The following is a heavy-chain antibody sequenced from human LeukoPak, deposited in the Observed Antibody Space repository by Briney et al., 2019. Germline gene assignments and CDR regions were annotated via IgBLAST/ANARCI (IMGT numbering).Heavy chain of an antibody. Sequence: PGGSLRLSCAASGFTFDNYTIHWVRQAPGKGLEWVSLISGDGGSTYYADSVKGRFTISRDNSKNTLSLQMNSLRVEDTAIYYCAKDIQLSTWGLGTMVTVSS. J-gene: IGHJ3*01. D-gene: IGHD5-24*01. V-gene: IGHV3-43*02. CDR2: ISGDGGST. CDR1: GFTFDNYT. CDR3: AKDIQLST.